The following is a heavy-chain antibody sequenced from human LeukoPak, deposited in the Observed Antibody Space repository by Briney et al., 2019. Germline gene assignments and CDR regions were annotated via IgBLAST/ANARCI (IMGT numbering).Heavy chain of an antibody. Sequence: GGSLRPSCVASGFTFSSYAMGWVRQAPGKGLEWVSAISGSGVTTHYAGSVKGRFSISRDNSKNTLYLQMDSLRAEDTALYYCAKRVVVGATSPYSDFQGWGQGTLVTVSS. D-gene: IGHD1-26*01. V-gene: IGHV3-23*01. CDR1: GFTFSSYA. CDR2: ISGSGVTT. J-gene: IGHJ1*01. CDR3: AKRVVVGATSPYSDFQG.